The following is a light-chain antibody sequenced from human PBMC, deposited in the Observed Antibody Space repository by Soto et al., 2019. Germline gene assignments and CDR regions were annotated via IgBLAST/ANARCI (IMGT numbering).Light chain of an antibody. J-gene: IGKJ4*01. CDR1: QSLLHSNGYNY. Sequence: DIVMTQSPLSLPVTPGEPASISCRSSQSLLHSNGYNYLDWYLQKPGQSPQLLIYLGSNRASGVPDRFSGSGSGTDFTLKISRVEAEHVGVYYCMQALQTPRVFGGGTKVDIK. V-gene: IGKV2-28*01. CDR2: LGS. CDR3: MQALQTPRV.